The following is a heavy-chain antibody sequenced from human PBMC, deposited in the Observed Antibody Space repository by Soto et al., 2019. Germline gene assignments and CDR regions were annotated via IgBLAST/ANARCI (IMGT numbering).Heavy chain of an antibody. CDR3: ARDLSWGSNWYYYMDV. D-gene: IGHD7-27*01. CDR2: ISSSSSVI. Sequence: EVQLVESGGGLVQPGGSLRLSCATSGFILSDCAMNWVRQAPGKGLEGVSYISSSSSVIDYADSVKGRFTCSRDNARKSLYLQLNSLRAEDTAVYYCARDLSWGSNWYYYMDVWGKGTTVTVSS. J-gene: IGHJ6*03. CDR1: GFILSDCA. V-gene: IGHV3-48*01.